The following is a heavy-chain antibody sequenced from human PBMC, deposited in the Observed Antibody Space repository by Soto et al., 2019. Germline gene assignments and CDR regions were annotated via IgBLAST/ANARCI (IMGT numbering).Heavy chain of an antibody. D-gene: IGHD2-2*02. CDR1: GYTFTGYY. Sequence: ASVKVSCKASGYTFTGYYMHWVRQAPGQGLEWMGWINPNSGGTNYAQKFQGRVTITADESTSTAYMELSSLRSEDTAVYYCGRGCPAAIGNCYYYGMDVWGQGTTVTVSS. J-gene: IGHJ6*02. V-gene: IGHV1-2*02. CDR2: INPNSGGT. CDR3: GRGCPAAIGNCYYYGMDV.